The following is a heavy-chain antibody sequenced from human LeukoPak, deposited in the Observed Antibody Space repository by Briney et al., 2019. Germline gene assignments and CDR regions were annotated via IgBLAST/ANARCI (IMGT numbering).Heavy chain of an antibody. V-gene: IGHV3-30*02. J-gene: IGHJ6*03. CDR3: ARGEAFMDV. CDR2: IHYDGNNK. CDR1: GFTFNSYG. Sequence: GGSLRLSCAASGFTFNSYGMHWVRQAPGKGLEWVAFIHYDGNNKYYADSVKGRFTISRDNSKSTLYLLMNSLRAEDTAVYYCARGEAFMDVWGKGTTVTVSS. D-gene: IGHD1-26*01.